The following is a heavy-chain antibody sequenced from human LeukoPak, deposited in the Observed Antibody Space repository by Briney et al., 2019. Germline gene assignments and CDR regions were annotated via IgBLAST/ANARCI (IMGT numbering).Heavy chain of an antibody. CDR3: ARDLVRDSHAFDI. CDR2: INPSGGST. V-gene: IGHV1-46*01. D-gene: IGHD2-21*01. Sequence: ASVKVSCKASGYTFTSYYMHWVRQAPGQGLEWMGIINPSGGSTSYAQKFQGRVTMTRDMSTSTDYMELSSLRSEDTAVYYCARDLVRDSHAFDIWGQGTMVTVSS. J-gene: IGHJ3*02. CDR1: GYTFTSYY.